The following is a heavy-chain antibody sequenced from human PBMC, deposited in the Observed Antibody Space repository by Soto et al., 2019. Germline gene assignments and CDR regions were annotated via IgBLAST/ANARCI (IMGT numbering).Heavy chain of an antibody. V-gene: IGHV3-21*06. CDR3: ARDPPLSMIVVVGVDDF. CDR2: ISSRSTFI. J-gene: IGHJ4*02. D-gene: IGHD3-22*01. Sequence: KPGGSLRLSCAASGFTFRNYAMIWVRQAPGKGLEWVSSISSRSTFINYADSVKGRFTISRDNDKGLVYLQMNSLRAEDTAVYYCARDPPLSMIVVVGVDDFWGQGTLVTVSS. CDR1: GFTFRNYA.